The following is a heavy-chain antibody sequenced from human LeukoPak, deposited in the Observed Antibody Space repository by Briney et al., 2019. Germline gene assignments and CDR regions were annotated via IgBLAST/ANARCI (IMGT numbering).Heavy chain of an antibody. V-gene: IGHV3-21*01. Sequence: PGGSLRLSCAPSGFTFSKYNMNWVRHAPGKGLEWVSSISSSSSYIYYADSVKGRFTISRDNARNSLYLQMNSLRAEDTGVYYCARSEMGYYNYYMDVWGKGTTVTVSS. D-gene: IGHD2-8*01. CDR1: GFTFSKYN. CDR2: ISSSSSYI. CDR3: ARSEMGYYNYYMDV. J-gene: IGHJ6*03.